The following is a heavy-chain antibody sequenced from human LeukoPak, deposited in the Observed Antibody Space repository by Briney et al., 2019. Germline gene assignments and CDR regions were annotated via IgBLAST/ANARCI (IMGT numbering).Heavy chain of an antibody. Sequence: GGSPRLSCVVSGFMFSSYWMHWVRQVPGKGLVWVSSMDSDVSITTYADSVKGRFTISRDNAKKTLYLQMSSLRAEDTAVYFCARDLAPDGYYYYMDVWGKGATVTVSS. CDR3: ARDLAPDGYYYYMDV. V-gene: IGHV3-74*01. CDR2: MDSDVSIT. CDR1: GFMFSSYW. J-gene: IGHJ6*03. D-gene: IGHD1-14*01.